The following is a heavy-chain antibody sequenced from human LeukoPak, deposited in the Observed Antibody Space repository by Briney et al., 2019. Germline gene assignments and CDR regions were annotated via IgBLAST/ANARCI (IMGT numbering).Heavy chain of an antibody. D-gene: IGHD3-3*01. Sequence: GGSLRLSCAASGFTVSSNYMSWVRQAPGKGLEWVSVIYSGGSTYYADSVKGRFTISRDNSKNTLYLQMNSLRAEDTAVYYCARDRAWNYFDYWGQGTLVTVSP. V-gene: IGHV3-53*01. CDR1: GFTVSSNY. CDR2: IYSGGST. J-gene: IGHJ4*02. CDR3: ARDRAWNYFDY.